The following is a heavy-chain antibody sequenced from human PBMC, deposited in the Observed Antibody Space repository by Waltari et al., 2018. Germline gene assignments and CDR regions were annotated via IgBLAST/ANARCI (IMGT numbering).Heavy chain of an antibody. D-gene: IGHD2-15*01. V-gene: IGHV1-8*03. CDR2: MNPNSGTT. CDR1: GDTVTSDE. CDR3: ARGPVVTGYFDL. J-gene: IGHJ2*01. Sequence: QVQLVQSGAEGKKPGASGKVSCKAAGDTVTSDEINWVRQATGQGLEWLGWMNPNSGTTGDAQQFPGRVTITRNPSISPAYMELSSLRSEDTAVYYCARGPVVTGYFDLWGRGTLVTVSS.